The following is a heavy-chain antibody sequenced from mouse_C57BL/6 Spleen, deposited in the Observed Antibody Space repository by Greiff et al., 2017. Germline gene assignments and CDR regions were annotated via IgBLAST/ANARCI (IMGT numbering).Heavy chain of an antibody. D-gene: IGHD1-1*01. J-gene: IGHJ3*01. V-gene: IGHV5-17*01. CDR1: GFTFSDYG. Sequence: EVQLVDSGGGLVKPGGSLKLPCAAPGFTFSDYGMHWVRQAPEKGLEWVAYISSGSSTIYYADTVKGRFTISRDNAKNTLFLQMTSLRSDDTAMYYDARDVDYSCFGYWGEGTLVTVSA. CDR2: ISSGSSTI. CDR3: ARDVDYSCFGY.